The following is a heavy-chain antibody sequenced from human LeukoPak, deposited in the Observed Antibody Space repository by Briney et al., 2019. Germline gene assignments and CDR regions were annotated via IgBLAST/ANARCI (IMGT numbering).Heavy chain of an antibody. D-gene: IGHD6-13*01. CDR3: ARVAAAASRIYYYYGMDV. CDR1: GGSISSYY. CDR2: ISYSGST. Sequence: SETLSLTCTVSGGSISSYYWSWIRQPPGRGLEWIAYISYSGSTNSNPSLKSRVTISVDTSKNQFSLKLSSVTAADTAVYYCARVAAAASRIYYYYGMDVWGQGTTVTVSS. J-gene: IGHJ6*02. V-gene: IGHV4-59*12.